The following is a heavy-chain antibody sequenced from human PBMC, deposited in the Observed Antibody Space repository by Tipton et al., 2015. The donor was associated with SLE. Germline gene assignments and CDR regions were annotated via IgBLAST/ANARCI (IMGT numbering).Heavy chain of an antibody. V-gene: IGHV4-39*07. J-gene: IGHJ4*02. D-gene: IGHD5-18*01. CDR2: IYYSGSS. CDR3: ARGRLWLHY. CDR1: GGSISSSSYY. Sequence: TLSLTCTVSGGSISSSSYYWGWIRQPPGKGLEWIGRIYYSGSSYYNPSLKSRVTMSADTSKNQFSLRLTSVTAADTAVYYCARGRLWLHYRGQGTLVTVSS.